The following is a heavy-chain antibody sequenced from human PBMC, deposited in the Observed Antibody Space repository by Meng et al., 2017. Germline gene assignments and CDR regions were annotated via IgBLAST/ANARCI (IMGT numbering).Heavy chain of an antibody. CDR2: ISSSSSYI. CDR3: ATHTAMVIYYFDY. J-gene: IGHJ4*02. Sequence: EVQRVESGGGLVKPGGSLRLSCAASGFTFSSDSMNGVRQAPGKGLEWVSSISSSSSYIYYADSVKGRFTISRDNAKNSLYLQMNSLRAEDTAVYYCATHTAMVIYYFDYWGQGTLVTVSS. CDR1: GFTFSSDS. V-gene: IGHV3-21*01. D-gene: IGHD5-18*01.